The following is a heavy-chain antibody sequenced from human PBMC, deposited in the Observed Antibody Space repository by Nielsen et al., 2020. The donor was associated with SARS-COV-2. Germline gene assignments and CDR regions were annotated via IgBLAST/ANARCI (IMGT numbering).Heavy chain of an antibody. J-gene: IGHJ6*02. CDR2: ISYDGSNK. Sequence: GGSLRLSCAASGFTFSSYAMHWVRQAPGKGLEWVAVISYDGSNKYYADSVKGRFTISRDNSKNTLYLQMNSLRAEDTAVYYCARDRRMGANQVNYYGMDVWGQGTTVTVSS. CDR3: ARDRRMGANQVNYYGMDV. V-gene: IGHV3-30-3*01. D-gene: IGHD1-26*01. CDR1: GFTFSSYA.